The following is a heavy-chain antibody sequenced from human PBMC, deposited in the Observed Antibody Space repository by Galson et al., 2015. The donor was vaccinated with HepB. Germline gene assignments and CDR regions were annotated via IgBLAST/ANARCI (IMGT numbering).Heavy chain of an antibody. V-gene: IGHV3-21*01. CDR2: ISSSSSYI. J-gene: IGHJ4*02. CDR3: ARFGPILPSSGWYLDY. Sequence: SLRLSCAASGFTFSSYSMNWVRQAPGKGLEWVSSISSSSSYIYYADSVKGRFTISRDNAKNSLYLQMNSLRAEDTAVYYCARFGPILPSSGWYLDYWGQGTLVTVSS. D-gene: IGHD6-19*01. CDR1: GFTFSSYS.